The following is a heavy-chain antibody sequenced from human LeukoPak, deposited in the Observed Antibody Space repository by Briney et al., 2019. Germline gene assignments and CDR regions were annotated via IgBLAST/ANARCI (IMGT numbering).Heavy chain of an antibody. J-gene: IGHJ4*02. V-gene: IGHV4-59*01. CDR1: GGSISSYY. Sequence: SETLSLTCTVSGGSISSYYWSWIRQPPGKGLEWIGYTYYSGSTNYNPSLKSRVTISVDTSKNQFSLKLSSVTAADTAVYYCARDQGSGYYFDYWGQGTLVTVSS. CDR3: ARDQGSGYYFDY. D-gene: IGHD6-25*01. CDR2: TYYSGST.